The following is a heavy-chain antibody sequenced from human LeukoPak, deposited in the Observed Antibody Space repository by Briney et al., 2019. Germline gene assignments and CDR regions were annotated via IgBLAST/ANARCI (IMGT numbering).Heavy chain of an antibody. D-gene: IGHD6-13*01. Sequence: SETLSLTCTVSGGSISSSSYYWGWIRQPPGKGLEWIGSFYYTGSTYYNPSLKSRVTISVDTSNIQFSLKLSSVTAADTAVYCCASGYSGSWAIDFWGQGALVTVSS. CDR2: FYYTGST. J-gene: IGHJ4*02. CDR3: ASGYSGSWAIDF. CDR1: GGSISSSSYY. V-gene: IGHV4-39*01.